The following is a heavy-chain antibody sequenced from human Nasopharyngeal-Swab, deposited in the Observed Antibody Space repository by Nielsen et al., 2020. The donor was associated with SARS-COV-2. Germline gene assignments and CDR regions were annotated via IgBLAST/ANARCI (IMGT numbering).Heavy chain of an antibody. CDR2: IYYSGST. J-gene: IGHJ4*02. Sequence: SETLSLTCTVSGGPISSGGYYWSWIRQHPGKGLEWIGYIYYSGSTYYNPSLKSRVTISVDTSKNQFSLKLSSVTAADTAVYYCARVDDILTGYDYWGQGTLVTVSS. V-gene: IGHV4-31*03. CDR1: GGPISSGGYY. CDR3: ARVDDILTGYDY. D-gene: IGHD3-9*01.